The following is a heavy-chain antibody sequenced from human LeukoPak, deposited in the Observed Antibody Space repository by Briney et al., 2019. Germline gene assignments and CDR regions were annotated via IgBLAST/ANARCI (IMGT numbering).Heavy chain of an antibody. CDR3: ARVDIGSGTYYRYYYYMDV. V-gene: IGHV4-34*01. D-gene: IGHD3-10*01. CDR2: INHSGST. Sequence: SETLSLTCAVYGGSFSGYYWSWIRQPPGKGLEWIGEINHSGSTNYNPSLKSRVTISVDTSKNQFSLKLTSVTAADTVAYYCARVDIGSGTYYRYYYYMDVWGKGTTVTVSS. CDR1: GGSFSGYY. J-gene: IGHJ6*03.